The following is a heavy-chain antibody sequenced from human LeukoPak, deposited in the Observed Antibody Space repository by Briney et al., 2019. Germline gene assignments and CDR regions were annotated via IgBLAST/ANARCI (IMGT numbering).Heavy chain of an antibody. CDR1: GGSISSSSYY. D-gene: IGHD4-17*01. J-gene: IGHJ5*02. V-gene: IGHV4-39*01. CDR3: ARQASTVTSWFDP. CDR2: IYYSGST. Sequence: SETLSLTCTASGGSISSSSYYWGWIRHPPGKGLEWIGSIYYSGSTYYNPSLKSRVTISVDTSKNQFSLKLSSVTAADTAVYYCARQASTVTSWFDPWGQGTLVTVSS.